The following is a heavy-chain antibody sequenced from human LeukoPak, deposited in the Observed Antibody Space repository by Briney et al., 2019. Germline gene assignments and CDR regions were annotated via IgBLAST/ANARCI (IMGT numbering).Heavy chain of an antibody. V-gene: IGHV3-30*01. CDR3: ARGPSLGPNYYDSSGFDY. D-gene: IGHD3-22*01. Sequence: QPGRSLRLSCAASGFTFSSYAIHWVRQAPGKGLEWVAVISFDGSDKYYADSVKGRFTISRDNSKNTLYLQMNSLRAEDTAVYYCARGPSLGPNYYDSSGFDYWGQGTLVTVSS. CDR1: GFTFSSYA. CDR2: ISFDGSDK. J-gene: IGHJ4*02.